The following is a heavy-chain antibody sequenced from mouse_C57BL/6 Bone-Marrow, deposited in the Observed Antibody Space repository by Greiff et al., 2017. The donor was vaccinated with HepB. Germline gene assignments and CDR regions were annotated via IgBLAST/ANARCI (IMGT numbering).Heavy chain of an antibody. Sequence: VQLQQSGPELVKPGASVKISCKASGYSFTGYYMNWVKQSPEKSLEGIGEINPSTGGTTYNQKFKAKATLTVDKSSSTAYMQLKSLTSEDSAVYYCARSTSLWGQGTLVTVSA. CDR3: ARSTSL. D-gene: IGHD6-1*01. CDR1: GYSFTGYY. V-gene: IGHV1-42*01. CDR2: INPSTGGT. J-gene: IGHJ3*01.